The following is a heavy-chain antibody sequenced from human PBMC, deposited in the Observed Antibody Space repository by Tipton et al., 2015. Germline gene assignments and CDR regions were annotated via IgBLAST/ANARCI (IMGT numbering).Heavy chain of an antibody. J-gene: IGHJ4*02. CDR3: AESAYSSGSYFDY. D-gene: IGHD5-18*01. CDR1: GGSISSGGYY. CDR2: IYYSGST. Sequence: TLSLTCTVSGGSISSGGYYWSWIRQHPGKGLEWIGYIYYSGSTYNNPSLKSRVTMSADTSKNQFSLKLSSVTAADTAVYYCAESAYSSGSYFDYWGQGTLVTFSS. V-gene: IGHV4-31*03.